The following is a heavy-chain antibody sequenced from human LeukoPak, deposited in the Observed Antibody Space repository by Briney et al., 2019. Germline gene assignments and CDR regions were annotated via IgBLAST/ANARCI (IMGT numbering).Heavy chain of an antibody. CDR3: AKVLGNSESMEPVFDY. V-gene: IGHV3-74*01. Sequence: GGSLRLSCAASGFTFSSYWMHWVRQAPGKGLVWVSRINSDGSSTSYADSVKGRFTISRDNAKNTLYLQMNSLRAEDTAVYYCAKVLGNSESMEPVFDYWGQGTLVTVSS. CDR2: INSDGSST. D-gene: IGHD4-23*01. CDR1: GFTFSSYW. J-gene: IGHJ4*02.